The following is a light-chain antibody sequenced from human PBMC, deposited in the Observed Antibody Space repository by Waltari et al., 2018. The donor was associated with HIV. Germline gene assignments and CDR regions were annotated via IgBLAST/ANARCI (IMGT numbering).Light chain of an antibody. J-gene: IGKJ4*01. Sequence: DIVMTQSPDSMAVSLGERATINCTPSQSVLYSSNNKNYLAWYQQKPGQPPKLLINWASTRESGVPDRFSGSGSGTDFTLTIRSLQAEDVAVYFCQQYYRTPSFGGGTKVEIK. V-gene: IGKV4-1*01. CDR3: QQYYRTPS. CDR2: WAS. CDR1: QSVLYSSNNKNY.